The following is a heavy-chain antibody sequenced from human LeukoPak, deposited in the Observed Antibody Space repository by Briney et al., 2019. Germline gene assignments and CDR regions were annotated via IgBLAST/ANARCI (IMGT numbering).Heavy chain of an antibody. CDR3: AKDAPSIVVVPAAVDHDAFDI. D-gene: IGHD2-2*01. V-gene: IGHV3-23*01. J-gene: IGHJ3*02. CDR2: ISGSGGST. CDR1: GFTFSNYA. Sequence: PGGSLRLSCAASGFTFSNYAMSWVRQAPGKGLEWVSAISGSGGSTYYADSVKGRFTISRDNSKNTLYLQMNSLRAEDTAVYYCAKDAPSIVVVPAAVDHDAFDIWGQGTMVTVSS.